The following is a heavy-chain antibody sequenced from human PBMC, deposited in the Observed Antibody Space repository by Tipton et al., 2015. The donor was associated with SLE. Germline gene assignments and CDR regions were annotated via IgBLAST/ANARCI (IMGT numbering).Heavy chain of an antibody. CDR1: GGSISTNDY. Sequence: TLSLTCTVSGGSISTNDYWAWIRQPPGKGLEWIGTIYYSGSAYYSPSLKSRVTISVDTSKNHFSVKLTSVTAADTAVYYCARQRPQSSGGFDIWGQGTMISVSS. J-gene: IGHJ3*02. CDR2: IYYSGSA. V-gene: IGHV4-39*01. D-gene: IGHD2-8*02. CDR3: ARQRPQSSGGFDI.